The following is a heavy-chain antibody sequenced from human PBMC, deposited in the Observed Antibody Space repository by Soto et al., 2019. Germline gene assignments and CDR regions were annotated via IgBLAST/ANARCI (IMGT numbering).Heavy chain of an antibody. CDR1: GFTFSNYE. J-gene: IGHJ4*02. D-gene: IGHD3-22*01. Sequence: EVQLMESGGGLVQPGGSLRLSCVASGFTFSNYEMNWVRQAPGKGLEWLSYISSGARTIFYADSVKGRFTIPRDNAKNSLYLQVNSLRAEDTAVYYCARDGTDSSGYSNKGTFDYWGQGTLVTVSS. V-gene: IGHV3-48*03. CDR2: ISSGARTI. CDR3: ARDGTDSSGYSNKGTFDY.